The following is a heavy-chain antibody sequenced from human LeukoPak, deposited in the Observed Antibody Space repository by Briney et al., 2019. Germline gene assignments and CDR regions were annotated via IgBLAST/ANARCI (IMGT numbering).Heavy chain of an antibody. CDR1: GFTLGSHD. V-gene: IGHV3-13*01. CDR3: VREARGYHYTYFDY. J-gene: IGHJ4*02. Sequence: GGSLRLSCTASGFTLGSHDMHWVRQIPGQGLEWVAAVSSGFHAFFADSVQGRFTVPREDARNSLYLQMNSLRAGDTAVYYCVREARGYHYTYFDYWGQGTLVTVSS. D-gene: IGHD5-18*01. CDR2: VSSGFHA.